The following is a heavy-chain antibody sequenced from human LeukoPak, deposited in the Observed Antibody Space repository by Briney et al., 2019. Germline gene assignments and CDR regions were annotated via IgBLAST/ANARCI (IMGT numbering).Heavy chain of an antibody. CDR2: IYYSGST. Sequence: PSETLSLTCTVSGGSISSYYWSWIRQPPGKGLEWIGYIYYSGSTNYNPSLKSRVTISVDTSKNQFSLKLSSVTAADTAVYYCAREVVAATLTNNWFDPWGQGTLVTVSS. D-gene: IGHD2-15*01. CDR3: AREVVAATLTNNWFDP. J-gene: IGHJ5*02. V-gene: IGHV4-59*12. CDR1: GGSISSYY.